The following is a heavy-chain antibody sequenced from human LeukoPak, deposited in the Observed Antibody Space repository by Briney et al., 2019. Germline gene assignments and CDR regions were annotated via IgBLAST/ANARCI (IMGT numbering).Heavy chain of an antibody. CDR2: IYYSGST. J-gene: IGHJ4*02. V-gene: IGHV4-59*01. CDR1: GGSISSYY. CDR3: AREGYYYDSSSYGGHVFDY. Sequence: SETLSLTCTVSGGSISSYYWSWIRQPPGKGLEWIGYIYYSGSTNYNPSLKSRVTISVDTSKNQFSLKLSSVTAADTAVYYCAREGYYYDSSSYGGHVFDYWGQGTLVTVSS. D-gene: IGHD3-22*01.